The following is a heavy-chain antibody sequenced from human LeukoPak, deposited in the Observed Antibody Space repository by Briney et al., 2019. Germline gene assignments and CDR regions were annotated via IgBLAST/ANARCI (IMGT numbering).Heavy chain of an antibody. Sequence: GASVKASCKASGYTFTSYDINWVRQAPGQGLEWMGWMNPNSGNTGYAQKFQGRVTMTRNTSISTAYMELSSLRSEDTAVYYCARGRDGYNSYWFDPWGQGTLVTVSS. CDR3: ARGRDGYNSYWFDP. CDR1: GYTFTSYD. V-gene: IGHV1-8*01. CDR2: MNPNSGNT. J-gene: IGHJ5*02. D-gene: IGHD5-24*01.